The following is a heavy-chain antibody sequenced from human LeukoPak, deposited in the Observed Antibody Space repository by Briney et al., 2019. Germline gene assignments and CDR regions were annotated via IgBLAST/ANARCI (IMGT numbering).Heavy chain of an antibody. D-gene: IGHD1-26*01. V-gene: IGHV3-30*18. CDR1: GFTFSSYG. J-gene: IGHJ6*02. CDR2: ISYDGSNK. CDR3: AKDREVGADYYYYGMDV. Sequence: GGSLRLSCAASGFTFSSYGMHWVRQAPGKGLEWVAVISYDGSNKYYADSVKGRFTISRDNSKNTLYLQMNSLRAEDTAVYYCAKDREVGADYYYYGMDVWGQGTTVTVSS.